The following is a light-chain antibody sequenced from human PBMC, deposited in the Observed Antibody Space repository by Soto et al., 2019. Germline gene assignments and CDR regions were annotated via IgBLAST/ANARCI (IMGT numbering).Light chain of an antibody. CDR3: QQRYSWLRV. CDR2: SGY. V-gene: IGKV3-11*01. Sequence: FVVTQSPDTLSLSPGETATLSCRASQSVSSSVAWYQHKPGQSPRLVVYSGYKRSPGVPARFSGSGSGTDFTLTISSLASDDFAIYYCQQRYSWLRVFGPGTKVEVK. CDR1: QSVSSS. J-gene: IGKJ1*01.